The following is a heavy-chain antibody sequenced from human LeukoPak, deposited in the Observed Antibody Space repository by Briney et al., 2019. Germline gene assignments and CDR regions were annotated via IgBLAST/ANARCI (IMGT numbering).Heavy chain of an antibody. J-gene: IGHJ4*02. D-gene: IGHD3-22*01. CDR2: IYYSGST. CDR3: ARYVPLRSGYSYYFDY. Sequence: PSETLSLTCTVSGGSISSYYWSWIRQPPGKGPEWIGYIYYSGSTNYNPSLKSRVTISVDTSKNQFSLKLSSVTAADTAVYYCARYVPLRSGYSYYFDYWGQGTLVTVSS. CDR1: GGSISSYY. V-gene: IGHV4-59*01.